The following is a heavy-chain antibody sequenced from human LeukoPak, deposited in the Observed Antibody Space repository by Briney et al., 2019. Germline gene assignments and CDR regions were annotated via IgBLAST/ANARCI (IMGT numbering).Heavy chain of an antibody. CDR3: ARDQGIYNHRIIDS. CDR2: ISAYNGNT. Sequence: ASGKVSCKASGYTFSSYGISWVRQAPGQGLEWMGWISAYNGNTNFAQEFQGRVTMTTDTSTSTASMELRSLRSDDTAVYYCARDQGIYNHRIIDSWGQGTLVTVSS. CDR1: GYTFSSYG. D-gene: IGHD5-12*01. J-gene: IGHJ4*02. V-gene: IGHV1-18*01.